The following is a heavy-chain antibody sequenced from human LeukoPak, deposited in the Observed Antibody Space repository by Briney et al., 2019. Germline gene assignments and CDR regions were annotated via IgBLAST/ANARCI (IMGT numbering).Heavy chain of an antibody. CDR1: GGSISSYY. CDR3: ARAGDGNYQTYWYFDL. D-gene: IGHD3-10*01. J-gene: IGHJ2*01. Sequence: SETLSLTCTASGGSISSYYWTWIRQPPGKAVEWIGYIYYSGSTNYNPSLKSRVTISVDTSKNQFSLKLSSVTAADTAVYYCARAGDGNYQTYWYFDLWGRGTLVTVS. V-gene: IGHV4-59*01. CDR2: IYYSGST.